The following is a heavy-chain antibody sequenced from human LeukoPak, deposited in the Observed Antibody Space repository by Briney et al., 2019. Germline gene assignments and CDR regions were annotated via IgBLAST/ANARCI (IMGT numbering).Heavy chain of an antibody. CDR1: GFTFSSYG. V-gene: IGHV3-33*06. CDR3: AKINYGDNGKINYYYYYMDV. J-gene: IGHJ6*03. Sequence: PGGSLRLSCAASGFTFSSYGMHWVRQAPGKGLEWVAVIWYDGSNKYYADSVKGRFTISRDNSKNTLYLQMNSLRAEDTAVYYCAKINYGDNGKINYYYYYMDVWGKGTTVTVSS. D-gene: IGHD4-17*01. CDR2: IWYDGSNK.